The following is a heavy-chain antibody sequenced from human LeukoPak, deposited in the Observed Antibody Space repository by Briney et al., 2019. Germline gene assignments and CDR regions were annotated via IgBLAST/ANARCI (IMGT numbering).Heavy chain of an antibody. CDR3: AKGDSSTWYAFDY. CDR2: ISGSGGSA. J-gene: IGHJ4*02. D-gene: IGHD6-13*01. CDR1: GFTFSNYA. Sequence: GGSLRLSCAASGFTFSNYAMSWVRQAPGKGLGWVSVISGSGGSAYYADSVQGRFSISRDNSKNTLFLQMNSLRAEDTAIFYCAKGDSSTWYAFDYWGQGTLVTVSS. V-gene: IGHV3-23*01.